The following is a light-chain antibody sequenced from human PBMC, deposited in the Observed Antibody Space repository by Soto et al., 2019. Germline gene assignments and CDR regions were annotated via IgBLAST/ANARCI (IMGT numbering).Light chain of an antibody. V-gene: IGKV3-11*01. CDR2: DAS. CDR1: QSVSSY. Sequence: EIVLTQSPATLSLSPGERATLSCRASQSVSSYLAWYQQKPGQAPRLLIYDASNRATGIPTRFSGRGSGTDFTLTMSSLEPEDFVVYYCQQRSSWPLTFGGGTKVEIK. J-gene: IGKJ4*01. CDR3: QQRSSWPLT.